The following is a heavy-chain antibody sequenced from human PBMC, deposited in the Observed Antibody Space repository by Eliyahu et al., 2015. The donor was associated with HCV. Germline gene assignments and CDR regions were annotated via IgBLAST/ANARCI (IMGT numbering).Heavy chain of an antibody. CDR1: GFTFSNYS. Sequence: EVQLVESGGGLVQPGGSLRLSCAAXGFTFSNYSMNWVRQAPGKGLGWVSYISSSSSTIYYADSVKGRFTISRDNAKNSLYLQMNSLRAEDTAVYYCARDTPGYSSGTVDYWGQGTLVTVSS. CDR2: ISSSSSTI. V-gene: IGHV3-48*01. J-gene: IGHJ4*02. D-gene: IGHD6-19*01. CDR3: ARDTPGYSSGTVDY.